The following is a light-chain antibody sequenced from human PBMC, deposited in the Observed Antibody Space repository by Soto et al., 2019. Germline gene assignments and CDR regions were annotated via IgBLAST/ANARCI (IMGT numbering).Light chain of an antibody. Sequence: EIVMTQSPPTLSVSPGERATLSCRASQGVSNSYLAWYQQKPGLAPRLLIHGASNRATGIPDRFSGSGSGTDFTLTIGRLEPEDFAVYYCQQYLITPWTFGQGTKVDIK. CDR1: QGVSNSY. CDR2: GAS. J-gene: IGKJ1*01. V-gene: IGKV3-20*01. CDR3: QQYLITPWT.